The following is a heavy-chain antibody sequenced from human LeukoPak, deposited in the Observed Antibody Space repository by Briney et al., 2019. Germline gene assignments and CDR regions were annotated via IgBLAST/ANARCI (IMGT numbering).Heavy chain of an antibody. Sequence: GGSLRLSCAASGFTFSSYGVHWVRQAPGKGLEWVAVISYDGSNKYYADSVKGRFTISRDNSKNTLYLQMNSLRAEDTAVYYCAKGPDGTDYWGQGTLVTVSS. V-gene: IGHV3-30*18. D-gene: IGHD1-14*01. CDR1: GFTFSSYG. J-gene: IGHJ4*02. CDR3: AKGPDGTDY. CDR2: ISYDGSNK.